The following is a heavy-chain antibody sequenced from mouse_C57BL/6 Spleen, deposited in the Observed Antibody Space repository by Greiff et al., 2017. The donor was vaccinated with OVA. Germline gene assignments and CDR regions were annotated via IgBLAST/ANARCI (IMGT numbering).Heavy chain of an antibody. CDR3: TRLTGTEWYFDV. V-gene: IGHV5-9-1*02. CDR2: ISSGGDYI. D-gene: IGHD4-1*01. Sequence: DVHLVESGEGLVKPGGSLKLSCAASGFTFSSYAMSWVRQTPEKRLEWVAYISSGGDYIYYADTVKGRFTISRDNARNTLYLQMSSLKSEDTAMYYCTRLTGTEWYFDVWGTGTTVTVSS. CDR1: GFTFSSYA. J-gene: IGHJ1*03.